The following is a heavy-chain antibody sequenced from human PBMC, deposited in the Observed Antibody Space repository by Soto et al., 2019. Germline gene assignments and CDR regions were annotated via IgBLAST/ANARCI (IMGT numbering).Heavy chain of an antibody. CDR2: VSPPFRTS. V-gene: IGHV1-69*01. D-gene: IGHD3-10*01. J-gene: IGHJ6*02. CDR1: GVSFNNNG. CDR3: ARVLYYGSGSYSPYGMDV. Sequence: QVQLVQSGAEVKKPGSSVKVSCKTSGVSFNNNGIGWVRQAPGHGLEWMGGVSPPFRTSNYARMFQGRISITADAAAGTVNMELSSMTSEDTAQYYCARVLYYGSGSYSPYGMDVWGQGTTVTVSS.